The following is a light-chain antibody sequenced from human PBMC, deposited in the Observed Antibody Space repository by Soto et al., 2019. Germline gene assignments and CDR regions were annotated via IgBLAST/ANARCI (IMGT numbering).Light chain of an antibody. Sequence: DIQMTKSPSSLSASVGDRVTITCRASQSITTYLNWYQQTLGEAPKLLIYAASRLQIGVPSRFSGSGSGTDFTLTISSLQPEDFATYYCQQAYGAPPTFGQGTKVEIK. CDR3: QQAYGAPPT. CDR2: AAS. CDR1: QSITTY. J-gene: IGKJ1*01. V-gene: IGKV1-39*01.